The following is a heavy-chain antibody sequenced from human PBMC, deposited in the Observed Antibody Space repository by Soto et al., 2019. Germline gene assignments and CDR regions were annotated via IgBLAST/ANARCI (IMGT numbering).Heavy chain of an antibody. CDR1: GLTFSSSA. J-gene: IGHJ6*02. Sequence: GGSLRLSCAASGLTFSSSAMHWVRQAPGKGLEWVALISYDGSNKYYADSVKGRFTISRDNSKNTLDLQMNSLREEDTAVYYCAAEAKSYFYGMDVWGQGTTVTVSS. CDR2: ISYDGSNK. V-gene: IGHV3-30*03. CDR3: AAEAKSYFYGMDV.